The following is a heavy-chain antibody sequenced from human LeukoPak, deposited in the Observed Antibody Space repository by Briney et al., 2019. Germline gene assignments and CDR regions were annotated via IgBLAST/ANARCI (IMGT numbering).Heavy chain of an antibody. J-gene: IGHJ4*02. Sequence: GEALKISCKGSGYRFTNYWIGWVRQMPGKGLEWMGIIYPGDSDTRYSPSFQGQVTISVDKSISTAHLQWSSLKASDTAMYYCARRTTGTKWFDCSGQGTLVTVSS. CDR1: GYRFTNYW. D-gene: IGHD1-1*01. CDR2: IYPGDSDT. V-gene: IGHV5-51*01. CDR3: ARRTTGTKWFDC.